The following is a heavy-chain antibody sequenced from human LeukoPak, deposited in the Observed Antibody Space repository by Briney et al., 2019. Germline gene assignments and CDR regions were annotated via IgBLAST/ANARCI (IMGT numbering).Heavy chain of an antibody. CDR1: GFTFTKYA. D-gene: IGHD3-22*01. CDR3: ARDKIVVVASYYYYYGMDV. V-gene: IGHV3-23*01. Sequence: GGSLRLSCAASGFTFTKYAMSWVRQTPGKGLEWVSGVSAGGDATFYADYVKGRFTVSRDNFKNTMFLQVSSLRVEDTAVYYCARDKIVVVASYYYYYGMDVWGQGTTVTVSS. CDR2: VSAGGDAT. J-gene: IGHJ6*02.